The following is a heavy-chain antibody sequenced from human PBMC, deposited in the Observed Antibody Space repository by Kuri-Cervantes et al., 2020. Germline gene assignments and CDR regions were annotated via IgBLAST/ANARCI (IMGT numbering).Heavy chain of an antibody. D-gene: IGHD3-10*02. CDR3: ARGAHMFHYYFDY. V-gene: IGHV4-59*01. CDR2: IYYSGST. J-gene: IGHJ4*02. CDR1: GGSISSYY. Sequence: ESLKISCTVSGGSISSYYWSWIRQPPGNGLEWIGYIYYSGSTNYNPSLKSRVTISVDTSKNQFSLKLSSVTAADTAVYYCARGAHMFHYYFDYWGQGTLVTVSS.